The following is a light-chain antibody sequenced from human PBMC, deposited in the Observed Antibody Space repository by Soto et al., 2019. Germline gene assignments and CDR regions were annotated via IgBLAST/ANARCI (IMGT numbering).Light chain of an antibody. Sequence: DIQMTQSPSTLSASVGDRVSITCPASQSISRQLAWYQQKPGKAPNLPIYQASNLETGAPSRFTGSGSGTEFTLTISSLQPDDLATYYCLQYQRYWTFGQGTKVEVK. V-gene: IGKV1-5*03. CDR1: QSISRQ. CDR3: LQYQRYWT. J-gene: IGKJ1*01. CDR2: QAS.